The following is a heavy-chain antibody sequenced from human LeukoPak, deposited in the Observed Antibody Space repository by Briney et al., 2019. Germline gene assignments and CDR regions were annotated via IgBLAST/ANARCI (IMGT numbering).Heavy chain of an antibody. CDR3: AIGGQPNYYYSYMDV. D-gene: IGHD3-3*01. V-gene: IGHV4-59*01. J-gene: IGHJ6*03. CDR2: GST. Sequence: GSTNYNPSLKSRVTTSVDTSKNQFSLSLSSVTAADTAVYYCAIGGQPNYYYSYMDVWGKGTTVTVSS.